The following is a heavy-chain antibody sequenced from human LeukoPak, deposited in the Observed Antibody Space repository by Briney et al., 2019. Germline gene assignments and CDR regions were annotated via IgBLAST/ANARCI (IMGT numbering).Heavy chain of an antibody. D-gene: IGHD1-26*01. CDR2: IYTSGST. J-gene: IGHJ4*02. Sequence: SETLSLTCAVYGGSISSYYWSWIRQPAGKGLEWIGRIYTSGSTNYNPSLKSRVTMSVDTSKNQFSLKLSSVTAADTAVYYCARTSRGSWGRMNYFDYWGQGTLVTVSS. V-gene: IGHV4-59*10. CDR1: GGSISSYY. CDR3: ARTSRGSWGRMNYFDY.